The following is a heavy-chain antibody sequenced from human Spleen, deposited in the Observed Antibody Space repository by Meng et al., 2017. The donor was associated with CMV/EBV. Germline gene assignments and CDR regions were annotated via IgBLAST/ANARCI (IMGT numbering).Heavy chain of an antibody. Sequence: FNFNSYAMHWVRQAPGKGLEWVAVISYDGSNKYYADSVKGRFTISRDNSKNTLCLQMNSLRAEDTAVYYCASTFFDDIVVVPAASLDYWGQGTLVTVSS. J-gene: IGHJ4*02. CDR2: ISYDGSNK. V-gene: IGHV3-30*04. CDR1: FNFNSYA. D-gene: IGHD2-2*01. CDR3: ASTFFDDIVVVPAASLDY.